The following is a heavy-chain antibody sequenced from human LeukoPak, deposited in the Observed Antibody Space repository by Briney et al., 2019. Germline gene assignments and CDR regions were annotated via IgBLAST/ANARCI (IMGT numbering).Heavy chain of an antibody. V-gene: IGHV1-69*13. CDR3: AKLAAQGIHFDY. CDR1: GGTFSSYA. Sequence: ASVKVSCKASGGTFSSYAISWVRQAPGQGLEWMGGIIPIFGTANYAQKFQGRVTITADESTSTAYMELSSLRSEDTAVYYCAKLAAQGIHFDYWGQGTLVTVSS. CDR2: IIPIFGTA. J-gene: IGHJ4*02. D-gene: IGHD5-18*01.